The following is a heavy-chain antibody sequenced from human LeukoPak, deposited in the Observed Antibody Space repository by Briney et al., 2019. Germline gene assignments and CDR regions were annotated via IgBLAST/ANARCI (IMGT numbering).Heavy chain of an antibody. J-gene: IGHJ4*02. CDR2: MNPNSGNT. Sequence: ASVKVSCKASGYTFTSYDINWVRQATGQGLEWMGWMNPNSGNTGYAQKLQGRVTMTTDTSTNTAYMELRSLTSDDTAVYYCAKYSSGWYIDYWGQGTLVTVSS. D-gene: IGHD6-19*01. V-gene: IGHV1-8*01. CDR3: AKYSSGWYIDY. CDR1: GYTFTSYD.